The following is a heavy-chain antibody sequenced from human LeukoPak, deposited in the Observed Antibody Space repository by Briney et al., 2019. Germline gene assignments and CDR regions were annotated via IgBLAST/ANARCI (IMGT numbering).Heavy chain of an antibody. CDR1: GFTFSSYE. D-gene: IGHD5-18*01. V-gene: IGHV3-48*03. Sequence: GGSLRLSCAASGFTFSSYEMNWVRQAPGKGLEWVSYISSSGSTIYYADSVKGRFTISRDNAKNSLYLQMNSLRPEDTALYYCTKDSVAMVTTSDYWGQGTLVTVSS. CDR3: TKDSVAMVTTSDY. CDR2: ISSSGSTI. J-gene: IGHJ4*02.